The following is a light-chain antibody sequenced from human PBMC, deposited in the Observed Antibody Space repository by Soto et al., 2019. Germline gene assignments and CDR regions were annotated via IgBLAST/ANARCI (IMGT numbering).Light chain of an antibody. CDR3: SSRTTNTTVV. CDR2: EGS. V-gene: IGLV2-14*01. CDR1: SSDVGAHKF. Sequence: QYVLTQPASVSGSPGQSITISCTGTSSDVGAHKFVSWFQQHPGKAPKLIMYEGSYRPSGVSNRFSGSKSGNTASLTILGLRSEDEADYYCSSRTTNTTVVFGGGTKLTVL. J-gene: IGLJ2*01.